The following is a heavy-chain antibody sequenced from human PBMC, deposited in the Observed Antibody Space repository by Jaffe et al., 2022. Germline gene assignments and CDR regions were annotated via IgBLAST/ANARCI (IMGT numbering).Heavy chain of an antibody. Sequence: EVQLVESGGGLVQPGGSLRLSCAASGFTFSSHWMNWVRQAPGKGLVWVSRIKSDGSITTYADSVQGRFTISRDNAENTLSLQMNSLRAEDTAVYYCAREWGWCDSANCYKCMDVWGKGTTVIVSS. V-gene: IGHV3-74*01. CDR2: IKSDGSIT. CDR3: AREWGWCDSANCYKCMDV. J-gene: IGHJ6*03. CDR1: GFTFSSHW. D-gene: IGHD2-2*02.